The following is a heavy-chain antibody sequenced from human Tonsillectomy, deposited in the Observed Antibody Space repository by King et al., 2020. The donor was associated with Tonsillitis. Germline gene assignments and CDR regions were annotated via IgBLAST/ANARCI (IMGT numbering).Heavy chain of an antibody. CDR2: NYYSGST. CDR1: GGSISSYY. V-gene: IGHV4-59*01. D-gene: IGHD3-22*01. Sequence: VQLQESGPGLVKPSETLSLTCTVSGGSISSYYWSWIRQPPGKGLEWIGYNYYSGSTNYNPSLKSRVTISVDTSKNQFSLKLSSVTAADTAVYYCAREYYYDSSGYTYWYFDLWGRGTLVTVSS. J-gene: IGHJ2*01. CDR3: AREYYYDSSGYTYWYFDL.